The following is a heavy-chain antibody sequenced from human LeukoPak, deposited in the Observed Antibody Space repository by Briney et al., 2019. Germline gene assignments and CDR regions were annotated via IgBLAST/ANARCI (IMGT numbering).Heavy chain of an antibody. CDR1: GYTFPSYF. J-gene: IGHJ4*02. D-gene: IGHD6-13*01. CDR3: ALGSSSWYKSGADY. Sequence: ASVKVSCKASGYTFPSYFMHWVRQAPGQGLEWMGIINPTGGSTTYAQKFQGRVTMTRDTSTSTVYMELSSLRSDDTAVYYCALGSSSWYKSGADYWGQGTLVTVSS. V-gene: IGHV1-46*03. CDR2: INPTGGST.